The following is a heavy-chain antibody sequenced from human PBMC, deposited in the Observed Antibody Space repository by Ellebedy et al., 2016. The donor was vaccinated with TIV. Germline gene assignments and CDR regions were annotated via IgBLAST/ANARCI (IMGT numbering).Heavy chain of an antibody. Sequence: GESLKISCAASGFTFSNYDIHWVRQAPGKGPEWVAHIESDGSGPLYAHSVLGRFTISRDNTRNSLSLQMTSLRAEDTAVYYCARHAYGGVFFDYWGQGTPVTVSS. V-gene: IGHV3-7*03. J-gene: IGHJ4*02. CDR2: IESDGSGP. CDR3: ARHAYGGVFFDY. CDR1: GFTFSNYD. D-gene: IGHD3-16*01.